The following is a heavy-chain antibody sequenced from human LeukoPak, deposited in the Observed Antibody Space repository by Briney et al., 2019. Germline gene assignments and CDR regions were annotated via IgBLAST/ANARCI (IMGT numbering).Heavy chain of an antibody. V-gene: IGHV1-69*05. CDR1: GGTFSSYA. Sequence: ASVEVSCKASGGTFSSYAISWVRQAPGQGLEWMGRIIPIFGTANYAQKFQGRVTITTDESTSTAYMELSSLRSEDTAVYYCASNYYGSGSLHYWGQGTLVTVSS. D-gene: IGHD3-10*01. CDR2: IIPIFGTA. J-gene: IGHJ4*02. CDR3: ASNYYGSGSLHY.